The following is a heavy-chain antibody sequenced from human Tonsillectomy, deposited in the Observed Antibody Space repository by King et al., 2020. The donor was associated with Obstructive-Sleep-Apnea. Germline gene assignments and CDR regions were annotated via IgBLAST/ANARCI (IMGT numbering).Heavy chain of an antibody. CDR3: ATTGSDVFYCYYYGMDV. V-gene: IGHV3-66*01. J-gene: IGHJ6*02. CDR1: GFTVSSHS. Sequence: VQLVESGGGLVQPGGSLRLSCGASGFTVSSHSMTWVRQAPGRGLEWVSVIHDNNITYYADSVKDRFTISRDTSKNTLYLQMNSLRAEDTAVYYCATTGSDVFYCYYYGMDVWGQGTTVTVCS. CDR2: IHDNNIT. D-gene: IGHD1-14*01.